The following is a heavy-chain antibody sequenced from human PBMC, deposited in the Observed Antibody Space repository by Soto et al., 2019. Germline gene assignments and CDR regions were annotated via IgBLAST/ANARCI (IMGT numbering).Heavy chain of an antibody. Sequence: QVQLQESGPGLVKPSETLSLTCTVSGGSISSYYWSWIRQPPGKGLEWIGYIYYSGSTNYNPSLKSRVTISVDTAKNQFSLKLSSVTAADTAVYYCASGPRGGGGYWGQGTLVTVSS. CDR3: ASGPRGGGGY. CDR1: GGSISSYY. V-gene: IGHV4-59*01. J-gene: IGHJ4*02. CDR2: IYYSGST. D-gene: IGHD3-10*01.